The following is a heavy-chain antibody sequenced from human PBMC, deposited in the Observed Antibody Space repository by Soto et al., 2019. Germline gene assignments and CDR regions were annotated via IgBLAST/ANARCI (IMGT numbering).Heavy chain of an antibody. J-gene: IGHJ3*02. CDR2: ISYDGSNK. D-gene: IGHD5-18*01. Sequence: GGSLRLSCAASGFTFGSYAMHWVRQAPGKGLEWVAVISYDGSNKYCADSVKGRFTISRDNSKSTLYLQMNSLRTEDTAVYYCAKGTGYTSGTNDAFDIWGQGTMVTVSS. V-gene: IGHV3-30-3*01. CDR3: AKGTGYTSGTNDAFDI. CDR1: GFTFGSYA.